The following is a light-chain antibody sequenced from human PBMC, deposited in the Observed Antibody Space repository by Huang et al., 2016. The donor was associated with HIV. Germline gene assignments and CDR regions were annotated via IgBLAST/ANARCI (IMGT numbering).Light chain of an antibody. CDR2: GAS. J-gene: IGKJ1*01. CDR3: QQHNDWPRT. Sequence: EIVMTQSPATLSVSPGERATLSCRASQSVSTNLAWYQHKPGQPPRLLRYGASTRATGIPDRFSGSGSGTDFTLTITSRQSEDLAVYYCQQHNDWPRTFGQGTKVEI. CDR1: QSVSTN. V-gene: IGKV3-15*01.